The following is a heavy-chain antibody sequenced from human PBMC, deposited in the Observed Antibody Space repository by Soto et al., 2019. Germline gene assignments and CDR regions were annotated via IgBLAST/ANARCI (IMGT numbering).Heavy chain of an antibody. CDR2: IRSTSSAI. V-gene: IGHV3-48*01. CDR3: ANYGYMYGPDH. Sequence: EVQLVESGGGLVQPGGSLTLSCAVSGFTFSVYDMSWVRQAPGKGLEWISYIRSTSSAIFYADSVKGRFTIYRDNVKDSLSLPMNRLRVEDTAVYSCANYGYMYGPDHWGQGTLVTVSS. D-gene: IGHD5-18*01. J-gene: IGHJ4*02. CDR1: GFTFSVYD.